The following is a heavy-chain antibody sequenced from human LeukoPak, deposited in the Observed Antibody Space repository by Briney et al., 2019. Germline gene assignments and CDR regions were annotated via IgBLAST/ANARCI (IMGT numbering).Heavy chain of an antibody. D-gene: IGHD3-22*01. CDR1: GFTFSDYW. J-gene: IGHJ4*02. CDR2: ISQDGSER. Sequence: GGSLRLSCAASGFTFSDYWMTWVRQAPGKGLEWVAHISQDGSERYYVDSVKGRFTISRDNAKNSLYLQMNSLRAEDTAVYYCARVTSYYYNTSGDYYFDYWGQGTLVTVSS. CDR3: ARVTSYYYNTSGDYYFDY. V-gene: IGHV3-7*04.